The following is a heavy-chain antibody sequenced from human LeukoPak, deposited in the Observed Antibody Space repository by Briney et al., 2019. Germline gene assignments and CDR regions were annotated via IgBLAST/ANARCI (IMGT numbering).Heavy chain of an antibody. J-gene: IGHJ2*01. CDR2: IKTDGSRT. CDR3: AREDYNDSGWYFDL. D-gene: IGHD4-17*01. V-gene: IGHV3-74*01. CDR1: GFTFSSHW. Sequence: GGSLRLSCAASGFTFSSHWMYWVSRAPGKGLVWVSRIKTDGSRTTYADSVKGRFTISRDNAKNTLYLQMNSLRAEDTAVYYCAREDYNDSGWYFDLWGRGTLVTVSS.